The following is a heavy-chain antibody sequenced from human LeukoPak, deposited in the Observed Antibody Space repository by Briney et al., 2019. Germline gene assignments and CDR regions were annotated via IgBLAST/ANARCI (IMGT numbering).Heavy chain of an antibody. V-gene: IGHV3-23*01. CDR2: ISGSGGST. D-gene: IGHD3-10*01. J-gene: IGHJ4*02. Sequence: GGSLRLSCAASGFTFSSYAMSWVRQAAGKGLEWVSGISGSGGSTYYADSVKGRFTISRDNSKNTLYLQMNNLRAEDTAVHYCERGRYGSGRFYFDHWGQGTLVTVSS. CDR1: GFTFSSYA. CDR3: ERGRYGSGRFYFDH.